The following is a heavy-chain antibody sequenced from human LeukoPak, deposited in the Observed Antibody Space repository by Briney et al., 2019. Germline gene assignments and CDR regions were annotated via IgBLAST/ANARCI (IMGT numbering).Heavy chain of an antibody. Sequence: GGSLRLSCAASGFTFSSYSMNWVRQAPGKGLEWVSSISSSSSYIYYADSVKGRFTTSRDNAKNSLYLQMNSLRAEDTAVYYCARDAVAMGFDYWGQGTLVTVSS. CDR3: ARDAVAMGFDY. CDR1: GFTFSSYS. V-gene: IGHV3-21*01. CDR2: ISSSSSYI. J-gene: IGHJ4*02. D-gene: IGHD5-18*01.